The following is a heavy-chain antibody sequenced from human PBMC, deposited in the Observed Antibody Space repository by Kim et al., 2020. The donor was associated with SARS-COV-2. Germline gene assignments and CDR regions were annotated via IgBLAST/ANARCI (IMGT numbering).Heavy chain of an antibody. J-gene: IGHJ5*02. Sequence: SVKVSCKASGGTFSSYAISWVRQAPGQGLEWMGGIIPIFGTANYAQKFQGRVTITADESTSTAYMELSSLRSEDTAVYYCARSPVGIAAAGIGWFDPWGQGTLVTVSS. CDR2: IIPIFGTA. CDR3: ARSPVGIAAAGIGWFDP. V-gene: IGHV1-69*13. D-gene: IGHD6-13*01. CDR1: GGTFSSYA.